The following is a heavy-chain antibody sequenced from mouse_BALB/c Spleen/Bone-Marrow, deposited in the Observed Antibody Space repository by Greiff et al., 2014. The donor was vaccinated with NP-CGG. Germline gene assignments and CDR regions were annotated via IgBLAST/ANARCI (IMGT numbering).Heavy chain of an antibody. Sequence: EVQGVESGGGLVKPGGSLRLSCAASGFTFSTYAMSWVRQTPEKRLEWVATITSGGTYTYYPDSLKGRFTISRDNAKNTLYLQVTSLRSEDTAMYYCASPPYDGYYGLFDYWGQGTLVTVSA. D-gene: IGHD2-3*01. CDR1: GFTFSTYA. J-gene: IGHJ3*01. CDR3: ASPPYDGYYGLFDY. CDR2: ITSGGTYT. V-gene: IGHV5-9-3*01.